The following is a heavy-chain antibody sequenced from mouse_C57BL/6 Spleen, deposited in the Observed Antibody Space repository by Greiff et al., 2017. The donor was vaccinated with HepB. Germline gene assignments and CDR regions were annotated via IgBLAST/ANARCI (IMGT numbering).Heavy chain of an antibody. CDR3: ARREGNYPFAY. CDR2: IYWDDDK. Sequence: QVTLKESGPGILQSSQTLSLTCSFSGFSLSTSGMGVSWIRQPSGKGLEWLAHIYWDDDKRYNPSLKSRLTISKDTSRNQVFLKITSVDTADTATYYCARREGNYPFAYWGQGTLVTVSA. J-gene: IGHJ3*01. CDR1: GFSLSTSGMG. V-gene: IGHV8-12*01. D-gene: IGHD2-1*01.